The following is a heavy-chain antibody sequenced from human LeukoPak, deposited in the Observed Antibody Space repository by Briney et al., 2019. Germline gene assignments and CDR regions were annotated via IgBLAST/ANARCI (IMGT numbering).Heavy chain of an antibody. CDR2: INPSGGST. CDR3: ARAYWVHAFDI. D-gene: IGHD2-15*01. CDR1: GYTFTSYY. Sequence: ASVKVSCKASGYTFTSYYMHWVRQAPGQGLEWMGIINPSGGSTSYAQKFQGRVTMTRDTSTSTVYMELSGLRSEDTAVYYCARAYWVHAFDIWGQGTMVTVSS. J-gene: IGHJ3*02. V-gene: IGHV1-46*01.